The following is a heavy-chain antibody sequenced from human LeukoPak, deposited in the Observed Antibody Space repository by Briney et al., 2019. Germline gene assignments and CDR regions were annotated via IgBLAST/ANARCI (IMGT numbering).Heavy chain of an antibody. J-gene: IGHJ4*02. CDR1: GGTFSSYP. CDR3: ASRNFYDSSGYFDY. CDR2: IIPIFGTA. Sequence: SVKVSCKASGGTFSSYPISWVRQAPGQGLEWMGGIIPIFGTANYAQKFQGRVTITTDESTSTAYMELSSLRSEDTAVYYCASRNFYDSSGYFDYWGQGSLVTVSS. V-gene: IGHV1-69*05. D-gene: IGHD3-22*01.